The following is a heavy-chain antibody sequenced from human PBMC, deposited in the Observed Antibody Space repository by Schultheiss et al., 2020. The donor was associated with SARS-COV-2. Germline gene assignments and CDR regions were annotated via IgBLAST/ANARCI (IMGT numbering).Heavy chain of an antibody. CDR3: AILKREPVDY. CDR2: INHDGSSA. Sequence: GGSLRLSCAASGFIFSSHWMHWFRQAPGKGLVWVSRINHDGSSATYADSVKGRFTISRDNAKDTLYLQMNSLRAEDTAVYYCAILKREPVDYWGQGTLVTVSS. V-gene: IGHV3-74*01. CDR1: GFIFSSHW. D-gene: IGHD1-26*01. J-gene: IGHJ4*02.